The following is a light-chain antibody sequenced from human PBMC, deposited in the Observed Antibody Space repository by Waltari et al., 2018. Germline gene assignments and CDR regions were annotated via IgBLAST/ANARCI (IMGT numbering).Light chain of an antibody. CDR2: DVR. J-gene: IGLJ1*01. CDR3: SSYTSTNTYV. CDR1: SSDVGGYNF. V-gene: IGLV2-14*03. Sequence: QSALTQPASVSGSPGQSITISCTGTSSDVGGYNFVSWYQQHPGKPPNLLINDVRKRPAGVPSRVSGSKSGNTASLTISGLQAEDEADYYCSSYTSTNTYVFGTGTEVTVL.